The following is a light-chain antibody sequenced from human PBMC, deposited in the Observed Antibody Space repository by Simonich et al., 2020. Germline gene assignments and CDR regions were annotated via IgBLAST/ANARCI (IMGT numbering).Light chain of an antibody. CDR2: KAS. CDR1: QSISSW. J-gene: IGKJ2*01. CDR3: QQYNSYSRYT. V-gene: IGKV1-5*03. Sequence: IQLTQSPSFLSASVGDRVTITCRASQSISSWLAWYQQKPGKAPKLLIYKASSLESGVPSRFSGSGSGTKFTLTISSLQPDDFATYYCQQYNSYSRYTFGQGTKLEIK.